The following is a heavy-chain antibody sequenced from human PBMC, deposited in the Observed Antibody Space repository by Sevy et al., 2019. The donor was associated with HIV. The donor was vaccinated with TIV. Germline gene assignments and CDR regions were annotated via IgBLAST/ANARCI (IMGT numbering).Heavy chain of an antibody. D-gene: IGHD2-2*02. Sequence: GGSVRLSCAASGFTFSSYSMNWVRQAPGKGLEWVSYISSSSSTIYYADSVKGRFTISRDNAKNSLYLQMNSLRDEDTAVYYCAREDIVVVPAAILYYYGMDVWGQGTTVTVSS. V-gene: IGHV3-48*02. CDR2: ISSSSSTI. CDR3: AREDIVVVPAAILYYYGMDV. CDR1: GFTFSSYS. J-gene: IGHJ6*02.